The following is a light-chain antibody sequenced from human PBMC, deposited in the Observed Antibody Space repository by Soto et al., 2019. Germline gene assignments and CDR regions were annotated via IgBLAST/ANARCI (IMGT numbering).Light chain of an antibody. CDR2: AAS. V-gene: IGKV3-20*01. CDR1: QSLSSSY. J-gene: IGKJ4*01. CDR3: QQYGSSPLT. Sequence: EIALTQSPGTLSLSPGERATLSCRASQSLSSSYLAWYQQKPGQAPRLLIYAASSRATGIPDRFSGSGSGTDFNLTISRLEPEDFAVYYCQQYGSSPLTFGGGTKVEIK.